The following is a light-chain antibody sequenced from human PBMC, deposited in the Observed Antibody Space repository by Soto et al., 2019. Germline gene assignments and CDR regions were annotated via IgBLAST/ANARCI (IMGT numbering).Light chain of an antibody. Sequence: DIVMTESRDSLAVSLGERATINCKSSQSVLYSSNNKNYLAWYQQKPGQPPKLLIYWASTRESGVPDRFSGSASGTDFTLTISSLQAEDVAVYYCQQFYSSPYTFGQGTKLEIK. J-gene: IGKJ2*01. CDR1: QSVLYSSNNKNY. V-gene: IGKV4-1*01. CDR2: WAS. CDR3: QQFYSSPYT.